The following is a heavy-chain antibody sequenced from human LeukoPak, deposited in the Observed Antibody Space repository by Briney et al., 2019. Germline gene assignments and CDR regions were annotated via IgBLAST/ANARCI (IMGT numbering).Heavy chain of an antibody. V-gene: IGHV4-34*01. CDR3: ARDVVVVPAAIHYGMDV. Sequence: SETLSLTCAVYGGSFSDYFWGWIRQPPGKGLEWIGEINHSGRTYYNPSLKSRVTISVDTSKNQFSLNLSSVTAADRAVYYCARDVVVVPAAIHYGMDVWGQGTTVTVSS. D-gene: IGHD2-2*01. J-gene: IGHJ6*02. CDR2: INHSGRT. CDR1: GGSFSDYF.